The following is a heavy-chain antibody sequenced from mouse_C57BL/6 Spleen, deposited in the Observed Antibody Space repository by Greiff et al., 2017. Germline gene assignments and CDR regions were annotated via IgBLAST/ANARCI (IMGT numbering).Heavy chain of an antibody. J-gene: IGHJ1*03. Sequence: QVQLQQPGAELVKPGASVKLSCKASGYTFTSYWMHWVKQRPGQGLEWIGMIHPNSGSTNYNEKFKSKATLTVDNSSSTAYMQLSSLTAEDSAVYYCARKDYYGSSYWYFDVWGTGTTVTVSS. V-gene: IGHV1-64*01. CDR3: ARKDYYGSSYWYFDV. D-gene: IGHD1-1*01. CDR1: GYTFTSYW. CDR2: IHPNSGST.